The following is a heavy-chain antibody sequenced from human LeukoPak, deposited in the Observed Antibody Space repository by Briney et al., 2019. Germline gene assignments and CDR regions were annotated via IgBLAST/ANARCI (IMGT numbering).Heavy chain of an antibody. CDR3: AKDIDLDYYYGSGSYPFDY. Sequence: GGPLRLPCAASGFPFSRYAMIWLRQPPEKALEGVSAISCSDDTTYYAASVKGLFTIPRDNSKNTLYLQMNSLRAEDTAVYYWAKDIDLDYYYGSGSYPFDYWGQGTLVTVSS. CDR2: ISCSDDTT. CDR1: GFPFSRYA. J-gene: IGHJ4*02. D-gene: IGHD3-10*01. V-gene: IGHV3-23*01.